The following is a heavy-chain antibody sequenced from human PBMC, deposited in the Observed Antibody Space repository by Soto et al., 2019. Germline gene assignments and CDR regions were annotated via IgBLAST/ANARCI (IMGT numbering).Heavy chain of an antibody. V-gene: IGHV3-66*01. Sequence: EVQLVESGGGLVQPGGSLRLSCAASGFTFSNYDMHWVRQAPGEGLEWVSALYDVDGSFYADSVKGRFTTSSDSSKTTVYLQMNGLRPDDTAVYYWATWHEREHAYDVWGQGTTVTVSS. D-gene: IGHD1-1*01. CDR2: LYDVDGS. CDR3: ATWHEREHAYDV. J-gene: IGHJ3*01. CDR1: GFTFSNYD.